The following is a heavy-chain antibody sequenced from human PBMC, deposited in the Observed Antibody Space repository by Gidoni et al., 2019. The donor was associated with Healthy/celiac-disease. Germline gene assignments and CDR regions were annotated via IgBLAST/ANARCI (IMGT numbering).Heavy chain of an antibody. V-gene: IGHV1-8*01. J-gene: IGHJ4*02. Sequence: QVQLVQSGAEVKKPGASVRVSCKASGYTLTSYDINWVRQGTGKGLEWMGWMKPNSGNKGYVQKFQGRGTMTRNTSISTAYMELSSLRSEDTAVYYCARGTWDYWGQGTLVTVSS. CDR1: GYTLTSYD. CDR2: MKPNSGNK. CDR3: ARGTWDY.